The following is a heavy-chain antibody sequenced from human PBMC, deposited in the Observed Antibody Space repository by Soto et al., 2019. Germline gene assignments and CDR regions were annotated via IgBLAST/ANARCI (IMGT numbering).Heavy chain of an antibody. CDR2: IVVGSGNT. CDR1: GFTFTTSA. Sequence: QMELVQSGPEVKKPGTSVKVSCKASGFTFTTSAIQWVRQARGQRLEWIGWIVVGSGNTNYAQKFQERVTITRDMSTNTAYVELSSLRSEDTAVYYCAADRATPTYLPEHNWFDPWGQGTLVTVSS. J-gene: IGHJ5*02. CDR3: AADRATPTYLPEHNWFDP. V-gene: IGHV1-58*02. D-gene: IGHD1-1*01.